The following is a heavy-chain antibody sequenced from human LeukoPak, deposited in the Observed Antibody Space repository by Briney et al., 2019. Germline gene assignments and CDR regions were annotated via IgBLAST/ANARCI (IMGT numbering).Heavy chain of an antibody. Sequence: PSETLSLTCTVSGGSSSSYYWSWMRQPAGKGLEGIVRISTSGSTNYNPSLKSRVTMSVDTSKNQFSLKLSSVTAADTAVYYCARDRGQLVFYYYYYYMDVWGKGTTVTVSS. CDR3: ARDRGQLVFYYYYYYMDV. J-gene: IGHJ6*03. D-gene: IGHD6-6*01. CDR1: GGSSSSYY. CDR2: ISTSGST. V-gene: IGHV4-4*07.